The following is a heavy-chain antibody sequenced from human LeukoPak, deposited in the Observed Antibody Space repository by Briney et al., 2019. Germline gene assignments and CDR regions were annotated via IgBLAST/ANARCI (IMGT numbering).Heavy chain of an antibody. Sequence: SETLSLTCTISGGSISSSSYYWGWIRQPPGKGLEWIGSIYYSGSTYYNPSLKSRVTISVDTSKNQFSLKLSSVTAADTAVYYCARDRTVRGEGLDYWGQGTLVTVSS. CDR2: IYYSGST. J-gene: IGHJ4*02. D-gene: IGHD3-10*01. CDR1: GGSISSSSYY. CDR3: ARDRTVRGEGLDY. V-gene: IGHV4-39*07.